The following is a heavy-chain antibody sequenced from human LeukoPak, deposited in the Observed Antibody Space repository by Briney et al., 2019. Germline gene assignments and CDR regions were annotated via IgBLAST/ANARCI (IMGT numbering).Heavy chain of an antibody. V-gene: IGHV1-8*01. CDR3: ARFSDIVATNNAY. J-gene: IGHJ4*02. CDR1: GYTFTNYD. Sequence: ASVTVSCKASGYTFTNYDVNWVRQAPGQGLEWMGWMNPNSGNTGYAQKFQGRVTITRNTSISTAYMELSSLTSEDTAVYYCARFSDIVATNNAYWGQGTLVTVSS. CDR2: MNPNSGNT. D-gene: IGHD5-12*01.